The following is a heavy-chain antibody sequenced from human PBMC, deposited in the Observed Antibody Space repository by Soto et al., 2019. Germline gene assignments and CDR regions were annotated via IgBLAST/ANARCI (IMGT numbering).Heavy chain of an antibody. D-gene: IGHD6-19*01. V-gene: IGHV4-61*08. Sequence: SETLSLTCSVSAGSVNSGDYFWTWIRQPPWTGLEWIGYISSNGIANYNPSLKSRVTISLDTSKNQFSLNVTSVSRADTAVYYCARDRPRTISSTDWYYYGLDVWGQGTTVTVSS. CDR1: AGSVNSGDYF. J-gene: IGHJ6*02. CDR2: ISSNGIA. CDR3: ARDRPRTISSTDWYYYGLDV.